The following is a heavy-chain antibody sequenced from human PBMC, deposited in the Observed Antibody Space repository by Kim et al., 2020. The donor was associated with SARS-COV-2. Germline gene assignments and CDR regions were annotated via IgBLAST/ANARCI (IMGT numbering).Heavy chain of an antibody. Sequence: NYSPSFQGHVTNSADKSISTAYLQWSSLKASDTAMYYCARRMTRANWFDPWGQGTLVTVSS. V-gene: IGHV5-10-1*01. J-gene: IGHJ5*02. CDR3: ARRMTRANWFDP.